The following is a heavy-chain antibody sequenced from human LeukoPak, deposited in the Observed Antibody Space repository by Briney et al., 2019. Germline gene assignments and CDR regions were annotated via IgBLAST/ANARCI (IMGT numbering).Heavy chain of an antibody. J-gene: IGHJ6*02. Sequence: SETLSLTCTVSGGSISSYYWSWIRQPPGKGLEWIGYIYYSGSTNYNPSLKSRVTISVDTSKNQFSLKLSSVTAADTAVYYCARAALVRGVSVWGQGTTVTVSS. CDR1: GGSISSYY. CDR3: ARAALVRGVSV. V-gene: IGHV4-59*01. D-gene: IGHD3-10*01. CDR2: IYYSGST.